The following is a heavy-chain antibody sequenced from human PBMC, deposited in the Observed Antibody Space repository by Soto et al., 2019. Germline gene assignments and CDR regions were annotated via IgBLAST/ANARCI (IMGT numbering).Heavy chain of an antibody. CDR1: GDSGGFISSSSYH. V-gene: IGHV4-39*07. J-gene: IGHJ5*02. CDR2: IYYSGST. Sequence: SETLSLTCTVSGDSGGFISSSSYHWGWIRQPPGKGLEWIGNIYYSGSTYYNPSLKSRVTISVDKSKNQFSLRLTSVTAADTAVYYCAIILTPGIAAAGKKTWFDPWGQGTLVTVSS. D-gene: IGHD6-13*01. CDR3: AIILTPGIAAAGKKTWFDP.